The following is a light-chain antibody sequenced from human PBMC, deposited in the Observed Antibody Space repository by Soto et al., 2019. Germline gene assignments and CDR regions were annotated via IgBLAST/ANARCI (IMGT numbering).Light chain of an antibody. V-gene: IGLV2-18*02. CDR3: SSYTSSSTLV. CDR2: DVS. Sequence: QSVLTQPPSVSGSPGQSVTISCTGTSSDVGSYNRVSWYQPPPGTAPKLLIYDVSNRPSGVADRFSGSKSGNTASLTISGLQDADEAAYYCSSYTSSSTLVFGGGTKLTVL. CDR1: SSDVGSYNR. J-gene: IGLJ2*01.